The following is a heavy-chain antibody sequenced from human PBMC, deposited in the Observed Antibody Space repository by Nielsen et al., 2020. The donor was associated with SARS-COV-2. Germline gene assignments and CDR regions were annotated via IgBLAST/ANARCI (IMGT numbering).Heavy chain of an antibody. V-gene: IGHV1-69*13. Sequence: SVQVSCKASVGTFSSYAISWVRQAPGQGLEWMVGIIPIFGTANYAQKFQDRVTITADESTSTAYMELSSLRSEDTAVYYCARATGGYCSGGSCYYFDYWGQGTLVTVSS. CDR2: IIPIFGTA. CDR3: ARATGGYCSGGSCYYFDY. CDR1: VGTFSSYA. J-gene: IGHJ4*02. D-gene: IGHD2-15*01.